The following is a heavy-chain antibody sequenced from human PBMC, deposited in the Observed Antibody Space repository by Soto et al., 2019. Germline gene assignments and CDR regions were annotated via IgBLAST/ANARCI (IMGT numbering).Heavy chain of an antibody. CDR3: AKEGARGYSYGSAVAAFDI. Sequence: PGGSLRLSCAASGFTFDDYAMHWVRQAPGKGLEWVSGISWNSGSIGYADSVKGRFTISRDNAKNSLYLQMNSLRAEDTALYYCAKEGARGYSYGSAVAAFDIWGQGTMVTVSS. D-gene: IGHD5-18*01. V-gene: IGHV3-9*01. J-gene: IGHJ3*02. CDR1: GFTFDDYA. CDR2: ISWNSGSI.